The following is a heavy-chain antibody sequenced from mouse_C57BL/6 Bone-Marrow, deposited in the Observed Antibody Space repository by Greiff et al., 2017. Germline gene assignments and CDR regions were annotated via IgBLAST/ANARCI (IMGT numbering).Heavy chain of an antibody. Sequence: EVQLQESGAALVKPGASVKLSCTASGFNIKDYYMHWVKQRTEQGLEWIGRIDPEDGETKYAPKFQGKATITADTSSNTAYLQLISLTSEDTSVYYGARPIYDGYYVGWYFDVWGTGTTVTVSS. J-gene: IGHJ1*03. V-gene: IGHV14-2*01. CDR2: IDPEDGET. CDR3: ARPIYDGYYVGWYFDV. D-gene: IGHD2-3*01. CDR1: GFNIKDYY.